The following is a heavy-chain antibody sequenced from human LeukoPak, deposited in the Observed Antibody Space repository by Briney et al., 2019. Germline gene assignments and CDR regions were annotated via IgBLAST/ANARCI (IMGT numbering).Heavy chain of an antibody. Sequence: RGGSRRLACAAAGVTFSSYWMHGGRQAPGKGLVWVSRINSDGSSTRYADSVKGRFTISRDNARNTLYLQMNSLRVEDTGVYSCASALTTVNPHFHYWGQGTLVTVSS. CDR2: INSDGSST. CDR1: GVTFSSYW. V-gene: IGHV3-74*01. CDR3: ASALTTVNPHFHY. D-gene: IGHD4-17*01. J-gene: IGHJ4*02.